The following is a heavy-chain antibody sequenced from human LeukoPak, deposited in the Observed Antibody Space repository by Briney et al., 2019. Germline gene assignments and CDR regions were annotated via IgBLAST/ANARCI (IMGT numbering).Heavy chain of an antibody. Sequence: ASVKVSCKASGYTFTGYYMHWVRQAPGQGLEWMGWINPNSGGTNYAQKFQGWVTMTRDTSISTAYMELSRLRSDDTAVYYCARGGGSRVLLWFGGTFDIWGQGTMVTVSS. CDR1: GYTFTGYY. D-gene: IGHD3-10*01. J-gene: IGHJ3*02. CDR2: INPNSGGT. V-gene: IGHV1-2*04. CDR3: ARGGGSRVLLWFGGTFDI.